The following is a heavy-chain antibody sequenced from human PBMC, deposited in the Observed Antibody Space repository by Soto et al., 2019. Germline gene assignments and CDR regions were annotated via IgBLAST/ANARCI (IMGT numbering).Heavy chain of an antibody. Sequence: QLQLQESGPGLVKPSETLSLTCTVSGGSISRSSYYWGWIRQPPGKGLEWIGSIYYSGSTYYNPSLKSRVTISVDTSKNQFSLKPSSVTAADTAVYYCARHDYGGFGLWGQGSLVTVSS. CDR3: ARHDYGGFGL. CDR2: IYYSGST. CDR1: GGSISRSSYY. V-gene: IGHV4-39*01. D-gene: IGHD4-17*01. J-gene: IGHJ4*02.